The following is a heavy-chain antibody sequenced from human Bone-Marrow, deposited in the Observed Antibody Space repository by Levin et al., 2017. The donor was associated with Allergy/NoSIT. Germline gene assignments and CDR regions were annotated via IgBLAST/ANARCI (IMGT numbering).Heavy chain of an antibody. V-gene: IGHV3-23*01. CDR2: VSPSGSNT. CDR3: AKIASNPNGVFPFDF. J-gene: IGHJ4*02. D-gene: IGHD2-8*01. CDR1: GFTFRSYA. Sequence: GASVKVSCAASGFTFRSYAMSWVRQAPGKGLEWVSGVSPSGSNTYYSDSVKGRFTISRDNSKNTLSLQLKSLRAEDTAVYHCAKIASNPNGVFPFDFWGQGTLVTVSS.